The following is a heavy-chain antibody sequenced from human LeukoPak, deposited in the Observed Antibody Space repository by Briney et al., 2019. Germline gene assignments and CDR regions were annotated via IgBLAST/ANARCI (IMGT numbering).Heavy chain of an antibody. CDR2: IYYSGST. D-gene: IGHD2/OR15-2a*01. Sequence: SETLSLTCTVSGGSLSISSYYWSWIRQPPGKGLEWIGYIYYSGSTNYNPSLKSRVTISVDTSKKQFSLKLTSVTAADTAVYYCARESVSNAHFDYWGQGTLVTVSS. J-gene: IGHJ4*02. CDR3: ARESVSNAHFDY. V-gene: IGHV4-61*01. CDR1: GGSLSISSYY.